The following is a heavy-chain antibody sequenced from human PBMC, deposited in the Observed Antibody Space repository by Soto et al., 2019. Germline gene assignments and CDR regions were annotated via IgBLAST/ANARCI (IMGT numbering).Heavy chain of an antibody. CDR3: ARESAYPRTHDFDC. CDR1: GFTFSDYY. V-gene: IGHV3-11*01. J-gene: IGHJ4*02. CDR2: IGGSGSTI. Sequence: GGSLRLSCAASGFTFSDYYMSWIRQAPGKGLEWVSYIGGSGSTIYYADSVKGRFTFSRDNAKNSLYLHMNSLRAEDTAVYYCARESAYPRTHDFDCWGQGTLVTVSS.